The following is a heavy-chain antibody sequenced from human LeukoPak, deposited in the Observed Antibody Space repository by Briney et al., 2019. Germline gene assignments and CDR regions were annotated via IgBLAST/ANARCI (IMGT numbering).Heavy chain of an antibody. J-gene: IGHJ3*02. D-gene: IGHD2-2*01. CDR1: GGSFSDYY. CDR3: ARELTPEYCSSTSCPGGDAFDI. V-gene: IGHV4-34*01. CDR2: INHSGST. Sequence: SETLSLTCAVYGGSFSDYYWSWIRQPPGKGLEWIGEINHSGSTNHNPSLMSRVTISVDTSKNQFSLKLSSVTAADTAVYYCARELTPEYCSSTSCPGGDAFDIWGQGTMVTVSS.